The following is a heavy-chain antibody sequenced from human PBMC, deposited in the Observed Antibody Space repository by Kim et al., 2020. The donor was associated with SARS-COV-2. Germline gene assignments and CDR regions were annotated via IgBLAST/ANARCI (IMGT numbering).Heavy chain of an antibody. J-gene: IGHJ6*02. V-gene: IGHV1-18*01. CDR3: AREQWLVSYYYGMDV. D-gene: IGHD6-19*01. CDR2: ISAYNGNT. CDR1: GYTFTSYG. Sequence: ASVKVSCKASGYTFTSYGISWVRQAPGQGLEWMGWISAYNGNTNYAQKLQGRVTMTTDTSTSTAYMELRSLRSDDTAVYYCAREQWLVSYYYGMDVWGQGTTVTGSS.